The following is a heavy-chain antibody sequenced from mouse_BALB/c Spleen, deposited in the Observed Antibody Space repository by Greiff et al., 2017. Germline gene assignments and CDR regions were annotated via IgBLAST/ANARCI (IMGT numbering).Heavy chain of an antibody. D-gene: IGHD1-1*01. V-gene: IGHV1-7*01. Sequence: QVQLQQSGAELAKPGASVKMSCKASGYTFTSYWMHWVKQRPGQGLEWIGYINPSTGYTEYNQKFKDKATLTADKSSSTAYMQLSSLTSEDSAVYYCARPYYYGSSYPFAYWGQGTLVTVSA. J-gene: IGHJ3*01. CDR1: GYTFTSYW. CDR3: ARPYYYGSSYPFAY. CDR2: INPSTGYT.